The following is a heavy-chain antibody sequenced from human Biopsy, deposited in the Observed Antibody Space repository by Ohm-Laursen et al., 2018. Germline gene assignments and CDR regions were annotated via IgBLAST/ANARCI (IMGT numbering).Heavy chain of an antibody. CDR1: GFSFTGYY. J-gene: IGHJ5*01. D-gene: IGHD3-3*01. Sequence: GASVKVSCNASGFSFTGYYIHWVRQAPGQGLEWMGWINAKTGDTNYAQKFQGRVTMSRDTSISTTYMELRRLTSDDTAVFYCARELGDFWGGRQFDFWGQGTLVTVSS. CDR2: INAKTGDT. V-gene: IGHV1-2*02. CDR3: ARELGDFWGGRQFDF.